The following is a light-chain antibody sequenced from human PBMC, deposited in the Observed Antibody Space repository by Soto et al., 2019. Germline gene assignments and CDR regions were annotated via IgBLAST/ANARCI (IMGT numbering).Light chain of an antibody. Sequence: IVLTQSPATLSVSPGERATLSGRASPGIFYNLAWLQQRHGQAPRLLIYRASTRATNIPARFSGSGSGTEFTLTISSLQSEDFALYYCQPYHNLWTCGQGPRVEIK. CDR1: PGIFYN. CDR2: RAS. V-gene: IGKV3-15*01. J-gene: IGKJ1*01. CDR3: QPYHNLWT.